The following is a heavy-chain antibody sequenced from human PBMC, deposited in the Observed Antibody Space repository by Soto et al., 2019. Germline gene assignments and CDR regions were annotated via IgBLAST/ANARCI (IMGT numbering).Heavy chain of an antibody. CDR3: GSLFAF. CDR2: INNDGSGT. J-gene: IGHJ4*02. Sequence: EVRLVESGGGLVQPGGSLRLACAASGFTFRNYWLHWVRQVPGRGPVWVSGINNDGSGTFYADSVKGRFTISRDNAKNTLYLQMNSLRAEDTSVYYCGSLFAFWGQGTLVTVPS. CDR1: GFTFRNYW. D-gene: IGHD3-3*01. V-gene: IGHV3-74*01.